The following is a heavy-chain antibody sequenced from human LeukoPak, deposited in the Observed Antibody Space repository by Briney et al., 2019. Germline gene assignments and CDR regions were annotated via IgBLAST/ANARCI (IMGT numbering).Heavy chain of an antibody. D-gene: IGHD6-13*01. CDR3: ASTSSWDHYYYYYGMDV. J-gene: IGHJ6*02. Sequence: SETLSLTCAVYGGSFSGYYWSWIRQPPGKGLEWIGEINHSGSTNYNPSLKSRVTISVDTSKNQFSLKLSSVTAADTAVYYCASTSSWDHYYYYYGMDVWGQGTTVTVSS. CDR1: GGSFSGYY. CDR2: INHSGST. V-gene: IGHV4-34*01.